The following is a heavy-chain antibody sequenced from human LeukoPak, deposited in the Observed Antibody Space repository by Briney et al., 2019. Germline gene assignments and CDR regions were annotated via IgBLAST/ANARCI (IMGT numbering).Heavy chain of an antibody. CDR1: GYTFTSYG. CDR3: ARVGTIFGVVIIPGDWFDP. Sequence: GASVKVSCKASGYTFTSYGISWVRQAPGQGLEWMGWNSAYNGNTNYAQKLQGRVTMTTDTSTSTAYMELRSLRSDDTAVYYCARVGTIFGVVIIPGDWFDPWGQGTLVTVSS. J-gene: IGHJ5*02. V-gene: IGHV1-18*01. D-gene: IGHD3-3*01. CDR2: NSAYNGNT.